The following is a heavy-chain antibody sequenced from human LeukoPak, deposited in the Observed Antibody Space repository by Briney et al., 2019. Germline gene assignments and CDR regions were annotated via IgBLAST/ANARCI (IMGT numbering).Heavy chain of an antibody. D-gene: IGHD2-15*01. CDR1: GFTFNRYS. CDR3: ARDVGYCSGGSCYTYYFDY. V-gene: IGHV3-21*01. Sequence: PGGSLTLSCAASGFTFNRYSMNWVRQAPGRGLEWVSYISNSSNYIYYADSVKGRFTISRYNAKNSLYLQMNSLRAEDTAVYYCARDVGYCSGGSCYTYYFDYWGQGTLVTVSS. CDR2: ISNSSNYI. J-gene: IGHJ4*02.